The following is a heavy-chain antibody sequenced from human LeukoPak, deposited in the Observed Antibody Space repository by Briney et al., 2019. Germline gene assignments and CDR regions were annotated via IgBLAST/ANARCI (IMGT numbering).Heavy chain of an antibody. Sequence: GGSLRLSCATSGFTFTIFGINWLRQAPGKGPEWVSYIDARSGITYYADSVQGRFTISRDNAKESVFLQMNGLRVDDTAVYYCARTYDFGRGPPGDAFDNWGQGTPVTVSS. V-gene: IGHV3-48*01. D-gene: IGHD3-3*01. J-gene: IGHJ3*02. CDR3: ARTYDFGRGPPGDAFDN. CDR2: IDARSGIT. CDR1: GFTFTIFG.